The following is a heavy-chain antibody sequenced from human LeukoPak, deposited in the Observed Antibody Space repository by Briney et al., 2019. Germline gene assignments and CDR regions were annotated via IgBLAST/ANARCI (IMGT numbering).Heavy chain of an antibody. J-gene: IGHJ4*02. Sequence: SETLSLTCTVSGYSISSGYYWGWIRQPPGKGLEWIGSIYHSGSTYYNPSLKSRVTISVDTSKNQFSLKLSSVTAADTAVYYCAGDKWELPLYYFDYWGQGTLVTVSS. D-gene: IGHD1-26*01. CDR2: IYHSGST. CDR1: GYSISSGYY. V-gene: IGHV4-38-2*02. CDR3: AGDKWELPLYYFDY.